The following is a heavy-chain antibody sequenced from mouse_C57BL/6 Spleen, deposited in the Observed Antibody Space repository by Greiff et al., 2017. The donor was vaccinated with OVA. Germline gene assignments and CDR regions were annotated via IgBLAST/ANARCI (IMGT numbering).Heavy chain of an antibody. CDR1: GYTFTSYT. V-gene: IGHV1-4*01. Sequence: QVQLKQSGAELARPGASVKMSCKASGYTFTSYTMHWVKQRPGQGLEWIGYINPSSGYTKYNQKFKDKATLTADKSSSTAYMQLSSLTSEDSAVYYCARKDLMVTTWGFDYWGQGTTLTVSS. D-gene: IGHD2-2*01. CDR2: INPSSGYT. CDR3: ARKDLMVTTWGFDY. J-gene: IGHJ2*01.